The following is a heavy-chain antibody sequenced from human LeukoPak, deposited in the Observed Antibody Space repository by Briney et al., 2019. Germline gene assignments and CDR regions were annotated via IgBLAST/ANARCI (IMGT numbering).Heavy chain of an antibody. J-gene: IGHJ4*02. V-gene: IGHV3-23*01. CDR1: GFTFTSYA. Sequence: TGGSLRLSCSASGFTFTSYAMSWVRQAPGKGLQWVSAISSSGDSTYYADSVKGRFTISRDNSKNTLYLQMNSLRAEDTALYYCAKGRSYFYVSSTYVADYWGQGTLVTVSS. CDR3: AKGRSYFYVSSTYVADY. D-gene: IGHD3-22*01. CDR2: ISSSGDST.